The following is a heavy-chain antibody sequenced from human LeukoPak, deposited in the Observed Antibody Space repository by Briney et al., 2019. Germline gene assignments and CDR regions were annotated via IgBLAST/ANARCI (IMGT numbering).Heavy chain of an antibody. CDR3: AKGRDGYRGYYFDY. V-gene: IGHV3-23*01. CDR2: ISGSGGST. Sequence: GGSLRLSCAASGFTFSSYAMSWVRQAPGKGLEWVSAISGSGGSTYYADSVKGRFTISRANSKNTLYLQMNSLRAEDTAVYYCAKGRDGYRGYYFDYWGQGTLVTVSS. CDR1: GFTFSSYA. D-gene: IGHD5-24*01. J-gene: IGHJ4*02.